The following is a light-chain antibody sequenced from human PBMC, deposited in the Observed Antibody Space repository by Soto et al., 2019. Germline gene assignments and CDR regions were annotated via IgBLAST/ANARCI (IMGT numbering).Light chain of an antibody. CDR2: EVS. V-gene: IGLV2-14*01. CDR3: SSYTSSSTLV. Sequence: QSALTQPASVSGSPGQSITISCTGPSRDVGGYNYVSWYQQHPGKAPKLMIYEVSNRPSGVSNRFSGSKSGNTASLTISGLQADDEADYYCSSYTSSSTLVFGGGTKVTFL. J-gene: IGLJ2*01. CDR1: SRDVGGYNY.